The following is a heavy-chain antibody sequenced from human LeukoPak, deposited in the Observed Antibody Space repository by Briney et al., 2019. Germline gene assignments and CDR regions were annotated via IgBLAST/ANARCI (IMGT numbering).Heavy chain of an antibody. CDR1: GFTFSRYA. CDR2: ISYDGSNK. D-gene: IGHD3-10*01. J-gene: IGHJ6*02. Sequence: PGTSLRLSCAASGFTFSRYAMHWVRQAPDKGLEWVAVISYDGSNKYYADSMKGRFTISRDNSMNTLYLQMNSLRAEDTAVYYCARGGFGGANYYGSGSYYNGAPYYYGMDVWGQGTTVTVSS. V-gene: IGHV3-30*04. CDR3: ARGGFGGANYYGSGSYYNGAPYYYGMDV.